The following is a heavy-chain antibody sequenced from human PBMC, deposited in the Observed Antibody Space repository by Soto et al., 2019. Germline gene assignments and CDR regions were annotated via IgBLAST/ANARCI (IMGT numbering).Heavy chain of an antibody. CDR2: ISYDGSNK. J-gene: IGHJ6*02. V-gene: IGHV3-30*18. D-gene: IGHD6-13*01. CDR1: GFTFSSYG. CDR3: AKARGRASPEPRGVYSSPYYYYYGMDV. Sequence: QVQLVESGGGVVQPGRSLRLSCAASGFTFSSYGMHWVRQAPGKGLEWVAVISYDGSNKYYADSVKGRFTISRDNSKNTLYLQMNSLRAEDTAVYYCAKARGRASPEPRGVYSSPYYYYYGMDVWGQGTTVTVSS.